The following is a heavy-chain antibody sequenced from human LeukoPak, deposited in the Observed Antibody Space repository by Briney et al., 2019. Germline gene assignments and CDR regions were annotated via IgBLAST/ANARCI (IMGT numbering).Heavy chain of an antibody. CDR3: AKGGGYCTGGSCYSDY. V-gene: IGHV3-23*01. CDR2: ISGSDGST. Sequence: GGSLRLSCAASGFTFSSYGMHWVRQAPGKGLEWVSTISGSDGSTYYADSVKGRFTISRDNSKNTLYLQMNSLRVEDTAIYYCAKGGGYCTGGSCYSDYWGQGTLVTVSS. CDR1: GFTFSSYG. J-gene: IGHJ4*02. D-gene: IGHD2-15*01.